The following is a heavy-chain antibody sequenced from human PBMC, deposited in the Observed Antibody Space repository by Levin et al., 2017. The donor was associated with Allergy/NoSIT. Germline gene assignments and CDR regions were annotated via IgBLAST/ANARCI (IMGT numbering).Heavy chain of an antibody. V-gene: IGHV3-30-3*01. CDR3: ARGNSGWYFDL. Sequence: GGSLRLSCAASGFTFSSYAMHWVRQAPGKGLEWVAVISYDGSNKYYADSVKGRFTISRDNSKNTLYLQMNSLRAEDTAVYYCARGNSGWYFDLWGRGTLVTVSS. D-gene: IGHD6-19*01. J-gene: IGHJ2*01. CDR2: ISYDGSNK. CDR1: GFTFSSYA.